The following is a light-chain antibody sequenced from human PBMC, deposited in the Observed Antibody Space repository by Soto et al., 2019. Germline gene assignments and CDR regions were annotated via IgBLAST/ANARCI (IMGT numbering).Light chain of an antibody. J-gene: IGLJ1*01. CDR2: EVV. CDR3: KSYAGSNTYV. CDR1: NNDNGVYDF. V-gene: IGLV2-8*01. Sequence: QSALTQPTSASGSPGQSVTISCTGTNNDNGVYDFVSWYQHHPGKAPRLIIYEVVKRPSGVPDRFSGSKSGNTASLTVSGLQAADEADYFCKSYAGSNTYVFGSGTKVTVL.